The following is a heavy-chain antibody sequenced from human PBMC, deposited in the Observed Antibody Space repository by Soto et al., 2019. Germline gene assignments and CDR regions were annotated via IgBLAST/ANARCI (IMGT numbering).Heavy chain of an antibody. Sequence: QVQLVQPGAEAKKPGSSVKVSCKASGGTFSSYAISWVRQAPGQGLEWMGGIIPIFGTATYAQKFQGRVNNAADESSSTAYMELRSMRSNTTAVYYCARHEYSSSSNPLAVWGQGSTVTVSS. CDR3: ARHEYSSSSNPLAV. J-gene: IGHJ6*02. CDR2: IIPIFGTA. V-gene: IGHV1-69*01. CDR1: GGTFSSYA. D-gene: IGHD6-6*01.